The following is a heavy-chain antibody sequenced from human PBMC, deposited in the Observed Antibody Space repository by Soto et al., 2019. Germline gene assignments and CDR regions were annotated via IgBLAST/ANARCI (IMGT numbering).Heavy chain of an antibody. D-gene: IGHD5-18*01. CDR1: GLTFSSYA. CDR2: ISYDGSNK. J-gene: IGHJ4*02. Sequence: QVQLVESGGGVVQPGRSLRLSCAASGLTFSSYAMHWVRQAPGKGLEWVAVISYDGSNKYYADSVKGRFTISRDNSKNTLYLQMNSLRAEDPAVYYCARGIQLWLGFDYWGQGTPVTVSS. V-gene: IGHV3-30-3*01. CDR3: ARGIQLWLGFDY.